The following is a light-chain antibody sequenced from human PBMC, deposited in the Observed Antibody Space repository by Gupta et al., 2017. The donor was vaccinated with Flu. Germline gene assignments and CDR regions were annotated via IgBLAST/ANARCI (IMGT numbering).Light chain of an antibody. CDR1: SSNIGSNN. V-gene: IGLV1-44*01. CDR2: DNN. Sequence: VTISCSGSSSNIGSNNVDWYQQLPGTAPKLLIYDNNQRPSGGPDRFSGSKSGTSAALAISGLQSEDEADYYCAAWDDSRNAHVVFGGGTKLTVL. CDR3: AAWDDSRNAHVV. J-gene: IGLJ2*01.